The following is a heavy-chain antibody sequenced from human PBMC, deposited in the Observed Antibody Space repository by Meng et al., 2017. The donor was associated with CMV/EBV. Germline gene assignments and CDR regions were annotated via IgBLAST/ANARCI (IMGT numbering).Heavy chain of an antibody. D-gene: IGHD6-13*01. CDR2: IYWDDDK. Sequence: ITLKAAGPTVVKPTPTLTLTCNLSGFSLSTSGVGVGWIRQPPGKALEWLALIYWDDDKRYSPSLKSRLTITKDTSKNQVVLTMTNMDPVDTATYYCARIAAAGRFDYWGQGTLVTVSS. CDR3: ARIAAAGRFDY. V-gene: IGHV2-5*02. J-gene: IGHJ4*02. CDR1: GFSLSTSGVG.